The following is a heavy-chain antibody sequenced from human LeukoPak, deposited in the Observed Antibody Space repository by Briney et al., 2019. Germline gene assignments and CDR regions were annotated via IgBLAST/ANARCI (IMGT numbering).Heavy chain of an antibody. J-gene: IGHJ6*02. V-gene: IGHV1-46*01. CDR2: INPSGGST. Sequence: ASVKVSCKASGYTFTSYYMHWVRQAPGQGLEWMGIINPSGGSTSYAQKFQGRVTMTRDTSTSTVYMELGSLRSEDTAVYYCASERLRFLEWSLTWFSKYNYYYYGMDVWGQGTTVTVSS. CDR1: GYTFTSYY. D-gene: IGHD3-3*01. CDR3: ASERLRFLEWSLTWFSKYNYYYYGMDV.